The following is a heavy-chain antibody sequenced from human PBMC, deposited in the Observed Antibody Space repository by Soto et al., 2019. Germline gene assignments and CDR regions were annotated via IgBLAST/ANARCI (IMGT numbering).Heavy chain of an antibody. CDR1: GFTFSSYA. J-gene: IGHJ6*02. CDR3: AKEGGCSSTSCYTSYYYYYGMGV. D-gene: IGHD2-2*02. CDR2: ISGSGGST. V-gene: IGHV3-23*01. Sequence: GGSLRLSCAASGFTFSSYAMSWVRQAPGKGLEWVPAISGSGGSTYYADSVKGRFTISRDNSKNTLYLQMNSLRAEDTAVYYCAKEGGCSSTSCYTSYYYYYGMGVWGQGTTGTVSS.